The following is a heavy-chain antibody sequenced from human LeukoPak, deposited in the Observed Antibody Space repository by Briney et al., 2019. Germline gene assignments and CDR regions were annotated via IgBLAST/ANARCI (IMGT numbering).Heavy chain of an antibody. J-gene: IGHJ3*02. Sequence: GESLRLSCAASGFTFTTYWMSWVRQLPGKGLEWVANINQDGTEKYYVDSVKGRFTISRDNAKNSLDLQMNSLRAEDTAVYYCAGGIFGVVTLNAFDIWGQGTMVTVSS. CDR2: INQDGTEK. V-gene: IGHV3-7*04. CDR3: AGGIFGVVTLNAFDI. D-gene: IGHD3-3*01. CDR1: GFTFTTYW.